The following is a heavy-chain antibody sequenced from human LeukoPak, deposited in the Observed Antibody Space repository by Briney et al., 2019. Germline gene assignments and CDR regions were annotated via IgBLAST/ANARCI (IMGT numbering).Heavy chain of an antibody. J-gene: IGHJ6*03. V-gene: IGHV1-69*06. D-gene: IGHD3-3*01. CDR1: AGTFTSYA. Sequence: KVSCKASAGTFTSYAISWVRQAPGQGLEWMGGIISIFGTANYAQKFQGRVTITADKSTSTAYMDLSSLRSEDTAVYYCARQTIFGVVISYYYYMDVWGKGTTVTVSS. CDR3: ARQTIFGVVISYYYYMDV. CDR2: IISIFGTA.